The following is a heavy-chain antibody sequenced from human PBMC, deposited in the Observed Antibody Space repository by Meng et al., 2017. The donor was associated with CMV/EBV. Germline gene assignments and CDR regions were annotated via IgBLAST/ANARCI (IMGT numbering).Heavy chain of an antibody. CDR1: GFTFSSYA. Sequence: GESLKISCAASGFTFSSYAMSWVRQAPGEGLEWVSAISGSGGSTYYADSVKGRFTISRDNSKNTLYLQMNSLRAEDTAVYYCAKDRDYYYDSSGYYLDAFDIWGQGTMVTVSS. D-gene: IGHD3-22*01. V-gene: IGHV3-23*01. J-gene: IGHJ3*02. CDR2: ISGSGGST. CDR3: AKDRDYYYDSSGYYLDAFDI.